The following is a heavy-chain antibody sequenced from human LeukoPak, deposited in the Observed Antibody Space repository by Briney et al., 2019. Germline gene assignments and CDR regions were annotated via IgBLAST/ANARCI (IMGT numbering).Heavy chain of an antibody. V-gene: IGHV3-21*01. CDR1: GFTFSGYS. Sequence: GGSLRLSCTASGFTFSGYSMNWIRKAPGKGLEWVSSFGTRSTSVYHAGSVKGRFAISRDNAKNSLYLQMNSLRAEDTALYYCAREVSEGFDFWGQGTLVTVSS. CDR3: AREVSEGFDF. D-gene: IGHD3-22*01. CDR2: FGTRSTSV. J-gene: IGHJ4*02.